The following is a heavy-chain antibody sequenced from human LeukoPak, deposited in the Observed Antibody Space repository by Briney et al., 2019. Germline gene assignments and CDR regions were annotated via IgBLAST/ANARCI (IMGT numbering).Heavy chain of an antibody. CDR3: AKGHTDSEWLYFDS. Sequence: GGSLRLSCAASGFTFSTYAMSWVRQAPGKGLEWVSGIRGSGDSTYYADSVKGRFTISRDNTKNTLYLQMNSLRAEDTAVYYCAKGHTDSEWLYFDSWGQGSLVTVSS. CDR1: GFTFSTYA. V-gene: IGHV3-23*01. CDR2: IRGSGDST. D-gene: IGHD5-12*01. J-gene: IGHJ4*02.